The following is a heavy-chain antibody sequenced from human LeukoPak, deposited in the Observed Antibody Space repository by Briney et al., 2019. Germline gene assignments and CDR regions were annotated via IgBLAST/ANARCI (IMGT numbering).Heavy chain of an antibody. CDR1: GGTFSSYA. D-gene: IGHD1-20*01. J-gene: IGHJ6*04. Sequence: SVKVSCKASGGTFSSYAISWVRQAPGQGFEWMGGIIPIFGTANYAQKFQGRVTITADESTSTAYMELSSLRSEDTAVYYCATSITGTTGASWYYYYGMDVWGKGTTVTVSS. V-gene: IGHV1-69*13. CDR3: ATSITGTTGASWYYYYGMDV. CDR2: IIPIFGTA.